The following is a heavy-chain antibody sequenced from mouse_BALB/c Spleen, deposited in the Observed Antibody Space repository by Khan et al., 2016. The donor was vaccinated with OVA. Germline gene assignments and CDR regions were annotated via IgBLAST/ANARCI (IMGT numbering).Heavy chain of an antibody. V-gene: IGHV1-85*01. D-gene: IGHD2-14*01. J-gene: IGHJ3*01. CDR2: IFPGDGST. Sequence: QVQLQQSGAELVKLGTSVKLSCKASGYTFTSYDINWVRQRPEQGLDWIGWIFPGDGSTKYNEKFKGKATLTTDKSSSTAYMQLSRRTSEDSAVYFCARGGYGGFAYWGQGTLVTVSA. CDR1: GYTFTSYD. CDR3: ARGGYGGFAY.